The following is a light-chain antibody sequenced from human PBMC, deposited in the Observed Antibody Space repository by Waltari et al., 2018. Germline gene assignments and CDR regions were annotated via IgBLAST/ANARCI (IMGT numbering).Light chain of an antibody. J-gene: IGKJ1*01. V-gene: IGKV3-20*01. CDR3: QRNEALPGT. Sequence: EFVLTLSPATRSLSLRERATLSCRASQSLGKYLIWYQQKPGQAPRLLIYASSLKATGIPDRLSVSGSVTDFSLPSSSLEPDDFAVYYCQRNEALPGTFGQGTKVEI. CDR1: QSLGKY. CDR2: ASS.